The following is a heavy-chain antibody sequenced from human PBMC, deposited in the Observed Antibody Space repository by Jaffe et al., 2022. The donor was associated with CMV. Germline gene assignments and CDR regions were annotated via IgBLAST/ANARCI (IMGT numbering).Heavy chain of an antibody. CDR3: VRGTISPGIDF. CDR1: GFIFNTHW. V-gene: IGHV3-7*01. Sequence: EVQLVESGGGLVQPGGSLRLSCAASGFIFNTHWMSWVRQAPGKGLEWVAIINLDGNDRHYVDSVRSRFTISRDNAENSLYLQMNSLRVEDTAVYYCVRGTISPGIDFWGQGALVTVSS. CDR2: INLDGNDR. J-gene: IGHJ4*02. D-gene: IGHD2-2*01.